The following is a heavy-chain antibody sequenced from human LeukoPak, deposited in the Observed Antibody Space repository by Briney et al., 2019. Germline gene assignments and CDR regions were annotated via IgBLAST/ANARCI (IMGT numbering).Heavy chain of an antibody. CDR2: IYYSGST. J-gene: IGHJ4*02. CDR1: GGSISSSSYY. D-gene: IGHD4-17*01. Sequence: SETLSLTSTVSGGSISSSSYYWGWIRQPPGKGLEWIGSIYYSGSTYYNPSLKSRVTVSVDTSKNQFSLKLSSVTAADTAVYYCARRGSGDHDYWGQGTLVTVSS. V-gene: IGHV4-39*01. CDR3: ARRGSGDHDY.